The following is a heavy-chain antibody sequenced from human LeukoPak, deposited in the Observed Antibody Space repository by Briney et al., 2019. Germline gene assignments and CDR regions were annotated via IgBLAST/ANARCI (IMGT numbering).Heavy chain of an antibody. CDR3: ARDGYYYDSSGYPGAFDI. V-gene: IGHV3-53*01. CDR2: IYSGGST. D-gene: IGHD3-22*01. J-gene: IGHJ3*02. CDR1: GFTVSSNY. Sequence: GGSLTLSCAASGFTVSSNYMSWVRQAPGKGLEWVSVIYSGGSTYYADSVKGRFTISRDNSKNTLYLQMNSLRAEDTAVYYCARDGYYYDSSGYPGAFDIWGQGTMVTVSS.